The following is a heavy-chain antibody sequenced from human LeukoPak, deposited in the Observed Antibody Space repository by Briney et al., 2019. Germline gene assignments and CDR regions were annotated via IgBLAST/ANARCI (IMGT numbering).Heavy chain of an antibody. CDR1: GFTFSSYA. CDR2: ISGSGGST. D-gene: IGHD3-3*01. V-gene: IGHV3-23*01. J-gene: IGHJ4*02. CDR3: AKRGPYDFWSGYYLDY. Sequence: GGSLRLSCAASGFTFSSYAMSWVRQAPGKGLEWVSAISGSGGSTYYTDSVKGRFTISRDNSKNTLYLQMNSLRAEDTAVYYCAKRGPYDFWSGYYLDYWGQGTLVTVSS.